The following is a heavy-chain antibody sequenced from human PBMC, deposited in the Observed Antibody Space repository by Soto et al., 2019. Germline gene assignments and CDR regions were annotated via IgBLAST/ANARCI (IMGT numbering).Heavy chain of an antibody. V-gene: IGHV4-31*03. CDR1: GGSISSGGYY. D-gene: IGHD3-9*01. CDR2: IYYSGST. CDR3: ASMFDDILTGYSVDY. Sequence: SETLSLTCTVSGGSISSGGYYWSWILQHPGKGLEWIGYIYYSGSTYYNPSLKSRVTISVDTSKNQFSLKLSSVTAADTAVYYCASMFDDILTGYSVDYWGQGTLVTVSS. J-gene: IGHJ4*02.